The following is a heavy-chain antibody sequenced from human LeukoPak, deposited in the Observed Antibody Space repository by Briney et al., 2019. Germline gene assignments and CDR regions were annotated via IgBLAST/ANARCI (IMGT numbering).Heavy chain of an antibody. CDR1: GFTFSSYS. D-gene: IGHD4-17*01. V-gene: IGHV3-48*04. J-gene: IGHJ4*02. CDR2: ISSSSSTI. Sequence: GSLRLSCAASGFTFSSYSMNWVRQAPGKGLEWVSYISSSSSTIYYADSVKGRFTISRDNAKNSLYLQMNSLRAEDTAVYYCASGVTTPPGYWGQGTLVTVSS. CDR3: ASGVTTPPGY.